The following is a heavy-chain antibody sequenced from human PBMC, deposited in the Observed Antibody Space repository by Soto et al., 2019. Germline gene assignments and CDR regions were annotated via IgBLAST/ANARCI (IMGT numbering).Heavy chain of an antibody. V-gene: IGHV2-5*02. CDR1: GFSLTTSGVG. CDR2: LYWDDDK. Sequence: QITLKESGPTVVKPTEPLTLTCTFSGFSLTTSGVGVGWVRQSPGKAPEWLALLYWDDDKRYSTSLKSRLTMTKDTSKNQVVLTMANVDPADTATYYCAHRVLRAVFGLVTTTAIYFDFWGQGTPVVVSS. CDR3: AHRVLRAVFGLVTTTAIYFDF. D-gene: IGHD3-3*01. J-gene: IGHJ4*02.